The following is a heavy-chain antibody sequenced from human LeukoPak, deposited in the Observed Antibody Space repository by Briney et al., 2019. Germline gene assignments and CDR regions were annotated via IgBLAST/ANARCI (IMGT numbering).Heavy chain of an antibody. D-gene: IGHD5-18*01. J-gene: IGHJ4*02. V-gene: IGHV3-21*01. CDR2: ISSSSTSI. CDR3: ARGLGYSYALDY. Sequence: GGSLRLSCAASGFTFSSYSRNWVRQAPGKGLEWVSSISSSSTSIYYADSVKGRFTISRDNARNSVYLRMNSLRAEDTAVYYCARGLGYSYALDYWGQGTLVTVSS. CDR1: GFTFSSYS.